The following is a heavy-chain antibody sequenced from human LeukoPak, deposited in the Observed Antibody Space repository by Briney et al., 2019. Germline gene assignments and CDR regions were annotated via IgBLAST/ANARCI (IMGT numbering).Heavy chain of an antibody. CDR1: GFTVRSNY. J-gene: IGHJ4*02. Sequence: GGSLRLSCAASGFTVRSNYMSWVRQAPGKGLEWVSVIYSGGSTYYADSVKGRFTISRDNSKNTLYLQMNSLRAEDTAVYYCTKHPSGYYYDHFDYWGRGSLVTVSS. V-gene: IGHV3-53*01. CDR2: IYSGGST. D-gene: IGHD3-22*01. CDR3: TKHPSGYYYDHFDY.